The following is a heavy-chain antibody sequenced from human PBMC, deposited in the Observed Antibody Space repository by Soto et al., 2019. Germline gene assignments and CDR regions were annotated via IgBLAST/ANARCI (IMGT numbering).Heavy chain of an antibody. J-gene: IGHJ5*02. CDR2: ISAYNGNT. Sequence: ASVKVSCKASGYTFTRYGISWVRQAPGQGLEWMGWISAYNGNTNYAQKLQGRVTMTTDTSTSTAYMELRSLRSDDTAVYYCARDCWSGTFSWFDPWGQGTLVTVSS. CDR1: GYTFTRYG. V-gene: IGHV1-18*04. CDR3: ARDCWSGTFSWFDP. D-gene: IGHD3-3*01.